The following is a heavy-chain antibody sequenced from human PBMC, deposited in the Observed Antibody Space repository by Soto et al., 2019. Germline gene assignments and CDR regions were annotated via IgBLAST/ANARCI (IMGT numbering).Heavy chain of an antibody. J-gene: IGHJ6*02. CDR2: INQDGSEK. Sequence: EVQLVESGGDLVQPGGSLRLSCAGSQFTFSNYWMNWVRQAPGKGLEWVANINQDGSEKYYVDSVKGRFTISRDIAKNSLFLQMNGLRADDTAVYYCARASPGMDVWGQGTTVTVSS. CDR3: ARASPGMDV. CDR1: QFTFSNYW. V-gene: IGHV3-7*01.